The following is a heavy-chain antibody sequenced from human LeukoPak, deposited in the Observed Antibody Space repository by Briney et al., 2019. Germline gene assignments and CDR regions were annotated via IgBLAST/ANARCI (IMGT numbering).Heavy chain of an antibody. Sequence: GGSLRLSCSASGFTFSSYALHWVRQAPGKGLEYVSAISSNGGTTYYADSLKGRFTISRDNSKNMLYLQMSSLRAEDTAVYYCVKEGREGWNYFDYWGQGALVTVPS. V-gene: IGHV3-64D*09. CDR3: VKEGREGWNYFDY. D-gene: IGHD6-19*01. CDR2: ISSNGGTT. CDR1: GFTFSSYA. J-gene: IGHJ4*02.